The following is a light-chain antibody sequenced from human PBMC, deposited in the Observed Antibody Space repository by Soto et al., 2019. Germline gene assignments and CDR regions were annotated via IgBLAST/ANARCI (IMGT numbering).Light chain of an antibody. CDR1: QSVSTK. CDR2: GAS. Sequence: EMVMTQSPATLSVSLGERATLSCRASQSVSTKLVWYQQKPGQAPRLLIYGASTRATGIPARFSGSGSGTEFTLTISSLQSDGFAVYYCQQHDQGWTFGQGTKVEIK. CDR3: QQHDQGWT. V-gene: IGKV3-15*01. J-gene: IGKJ1*01.